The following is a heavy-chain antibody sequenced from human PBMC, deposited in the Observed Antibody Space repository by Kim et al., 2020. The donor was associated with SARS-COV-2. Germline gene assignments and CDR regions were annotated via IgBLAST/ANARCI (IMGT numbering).Heavy chain of an antibody. CDR1: GGSISSGGYY. J-gene: IGHJ4*02. Sequence: SETLSLTCTVSGGSISSGGYYWSWIRQHPGKGLEWIGYIYYSGSTYYNPSLKSRVTISVDTSKNQFSLKLSSVTAAATAAYYCARGQGLFAMLTLVVGAFDYRGQGTLGPVSP. V-gene: IGHV4-31*03. CDR3: ARGQGLFAMLTLVVGAFDY. CDR2: IYYSGST. D-gene: IGHD2-8*01.